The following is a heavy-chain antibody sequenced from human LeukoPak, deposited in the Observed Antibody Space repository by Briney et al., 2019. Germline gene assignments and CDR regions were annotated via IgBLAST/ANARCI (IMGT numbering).Heavy chain of an antibody. V-gene: IGHV1-2*02. Sequence: ASVKVSCKASGYTFTGYYMHWVRQAPGQGLEWMGWINPNSGGTNYAQKFQGRVTMTRDTSIGTAYMELSRLRSDDTAVYYCARAYSGSYSIFDYWGQGTLVTVSS. J-gene: IGHJ4*02. CDR2: INPNSGGT. D-gene: IGHD1-26*01. CDR1: GYTFTGYY. CDR3: ARAYSGSYSIFDY.